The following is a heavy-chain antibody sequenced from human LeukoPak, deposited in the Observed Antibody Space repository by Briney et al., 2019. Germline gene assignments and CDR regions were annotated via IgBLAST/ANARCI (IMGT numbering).Heavy chain of an antibody. J-gene: IGHJ6*03. V-gene: IGHV3-53*01. CDR3: ARVYQLLYWASNYSYMDV. CDR1: GFTFSSNY. CDR2: IYSGGST. Sequence: GGSLRLSCAASGFTFSSNYMSWVRQAPGKGLEWVSDIYSGGSTYYADSVKGRFTISRDNSKNTLYLQMNSLRAEDTAVYYCARVYQLLYWASNYSYMDVWGKGTTVTVSS. D-gene: IGHD2-2*02.